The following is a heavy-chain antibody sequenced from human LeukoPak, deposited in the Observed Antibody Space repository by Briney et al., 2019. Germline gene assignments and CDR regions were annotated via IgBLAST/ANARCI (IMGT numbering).Heavy chain of an antibody. V-gene: IGHV4-59*12. CDR2: IYYSGST. J-gene: IGHJ5*02. Sequence: TSETLSLTCTVSGGSISSYYWSWIRQPPGKGLEWIGYIYYSGSTNYNPSLKSRVTISVDTSKNQFSLKLSSVTAADTAVYYCARLEIAAAGNRWFDPWGQGTLVTVSS. D-gene: IGHD6-13*01. CDR3: ARLEIAAAGNRWFDP. CDR1: GGSISSYY.